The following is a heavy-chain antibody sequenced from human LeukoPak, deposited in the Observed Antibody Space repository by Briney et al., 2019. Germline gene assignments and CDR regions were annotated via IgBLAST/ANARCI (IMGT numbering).Heavy chain of an antibody. CDR1: GFTFSDAW. J-gene: IGHJ4*02. CDR2: IKSKTDGGTT. D-gene: IGHD6-19*01. CDR3: TSLSAEEWLFDC. V-gene: IGHV3-15*01. Sequence: GGSLRLSCAASGFTFSDAWMSWVRQAPGKGLEWVGRIKSKTDGGTTDYAAPVKGRFTISRDDSKNTLYLQMNSLQTEDTAVYYCTSLSAEEWLFDCWGQGTLVTVSS.